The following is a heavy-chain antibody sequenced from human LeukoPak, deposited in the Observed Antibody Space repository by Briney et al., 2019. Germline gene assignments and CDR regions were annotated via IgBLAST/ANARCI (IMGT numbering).Heavy chain of an antibody. CDR3: ARASGLGVRGAVDI. CDR2: ISGRSTTI. J-gene: IGHJ3*02. D-gene: IGHD3-16*01. CDR1: GFTFSSYS. Sequence: GGSLRLSCAASGFTFSSYSMNWVRQAPGKGLEWVSYISGRSTTIYYADSLKGRFTISRDNAKNSLYLQMNSLRAEDTAVYYCARASGLGVRGAVDIWGQGTMVTVSS. V-gene: IGHV3-48*01.